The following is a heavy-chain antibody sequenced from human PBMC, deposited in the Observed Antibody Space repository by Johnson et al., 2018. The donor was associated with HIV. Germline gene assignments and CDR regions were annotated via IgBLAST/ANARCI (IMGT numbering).Heavy chain of an antibody. V-gene: IGHV3-13*01. CDR1: GFTFSSYD. CDR3: ARERASSAFDI. J-gene: IGHJ3*02. Sequence: MQLVESGGGVVRPGVSLRLSCAASGFTFSSYDMHWVRQATGKGLEWVSAIGTAGDTYYPGSVKGRFTISRDNSKNTLYLQMNSLRAEDTAVYYCARERASSAFDIWGQGTMVTVSS. CDR2: IGTAGDT.